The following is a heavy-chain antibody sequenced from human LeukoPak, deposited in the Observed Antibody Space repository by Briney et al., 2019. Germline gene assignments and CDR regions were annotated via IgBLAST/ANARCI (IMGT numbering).Heavy chain of an antibody. CDR2: ISGSGGST. V-gene: IGHV3-23*01. CDR3: AKGGSGWFQSTFDY. Sequence: GGSLRLSCAASGFTFSSYAMSWVRQAPGKGLEWVLAISGSGGSTYYADSVKGRFTISRDNSKNTLYLQMNSLRAEDTAVYYCAKGGSGWFQSTFDYWGQGTLVTVSS. J-gene: IGHJ4*02. D-gene: IGHD6-19*01. CDR1: GFTFSSYA.